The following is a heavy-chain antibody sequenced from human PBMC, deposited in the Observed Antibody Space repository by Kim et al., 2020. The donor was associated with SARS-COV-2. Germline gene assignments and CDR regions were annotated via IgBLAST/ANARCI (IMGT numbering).Heavy chain of an antibody. D-gene: IGHD2-15*01. V-gene: IGHV4-4*02. CDR1: GGSISSSNW. Sequence: SETLSLTCAVSGGSISSSNWWSWVRQPPGKGLEWIGEIYHSGSTNYNPSLKSRVTISVDKSKNQFSLKLSSVTAADTAVYYCARDGAYGGRGYYYGMDVWGQGTTVTVSS. CDR3: ARDGAYGGRGYYYGMDV. CDR2: IYHSGST. J-gene: IGHJ6*02.